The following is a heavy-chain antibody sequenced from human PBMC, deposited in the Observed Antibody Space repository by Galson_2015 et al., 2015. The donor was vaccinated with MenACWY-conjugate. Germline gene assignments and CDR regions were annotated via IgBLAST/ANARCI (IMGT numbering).Heavy chain of an antibody. CDR2: IYPSDSDT. J-gene: IGHJ3*02. D-gene: IGHD3-16*01. CDR3: ARALVMMAFGGVADAFDI. V-gene: IGHV5-51*01. CDR1: GFRFSKNW. Sequence: QSGAEVKKPGESVKISCQGSGFRFSKNWIGWVRQMPGKGLEWMGHIYPSDSDTKYSPSFRGQVTISADTSINTAYLQWYSLEASDTAMYYCARALVMMAFGGVADAFDIWGQGTLVTVSS.